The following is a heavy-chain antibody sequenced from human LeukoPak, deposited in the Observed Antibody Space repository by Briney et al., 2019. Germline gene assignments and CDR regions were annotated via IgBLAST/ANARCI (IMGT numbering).Heavy chain of an antibody. V-gene: IGHV3-23*01. D-gene: IGHD3-16*02. CDR2: ISGSGGST. J-gene: IGHJ4*02. CDR1: GFTFSSYA. Sequence: GGSLRLSCAASGFTFSSYAMSWVRQAPGKGLEWVSAISGSGGSTYYADSVKGRFTISRDNSKNTLYLQMNSLRAEDTAVYYCAKGPLFGMITFGGVIDYWGQGTLVTVSS. CDR3: AKGPLFGMITFGGVIDY.